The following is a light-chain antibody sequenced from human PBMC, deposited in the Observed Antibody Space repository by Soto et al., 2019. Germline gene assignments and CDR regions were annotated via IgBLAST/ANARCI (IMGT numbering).Light chain of an antibody. V-gene: IGKV1-8*01. CDR2: AAS. J-gene: IGKJ2*01. CDR1: QGISSY. CDR3: EQYYSYPLYT. Sequence: AIRMTQSPSSFSASTGDRVTITCRASQGISSYLAWYQKKPGKAPKLLIYAASTLQSGVPSRFSGSGSGTDFTLTISCLQSEDFPTYYWEQYYSYPLYTFSQGTKLEIK.